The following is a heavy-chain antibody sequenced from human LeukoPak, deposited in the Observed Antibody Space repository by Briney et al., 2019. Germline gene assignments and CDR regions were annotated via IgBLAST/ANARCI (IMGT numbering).Heavy chain of an antibody. D-gene: IGHD6-19*01. CDR1: GDTFRNYG. V-gene: IGHV1-69*05. CDR2: TIPFFGTR. Sequence: SVKVSCTTSGDTFRNYGISWVRQAPGQGLEWMGGTIPFFGTRNYAHKFQDRVTISTDESTNTAYMELSSLSSEDTAVYYCARDRRGSRGWYYFDYWGQGTLVTVSS. CDR3: ARDRRGSRGWYYFDY. J-gene: IGHJ4*02.